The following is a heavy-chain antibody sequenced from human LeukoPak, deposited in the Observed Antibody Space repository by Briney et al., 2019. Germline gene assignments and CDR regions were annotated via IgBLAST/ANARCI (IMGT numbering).Heavy chain of an antibody. CDR2: ISGSGGST. D-gene: IGHD2-2*01. CDR3: AKARDIVVVPAACDY. CDR1: GFTYSSYP. J-gene: IGHJ4*02. Sequence: GGSLTLSCPATGFTYSSYPMSWLRQAPGKELAWVSAISGSGGSTYYADSVKGRFTISRDNSKNTLYLQMNSLRAEDTAVYYCAKARDIVVVPAACDYWGQGTLVTVSS. V-gene: IGHV3-23*01.